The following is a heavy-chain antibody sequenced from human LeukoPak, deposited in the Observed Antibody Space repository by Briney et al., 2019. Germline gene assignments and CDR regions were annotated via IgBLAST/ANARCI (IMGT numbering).Heavy chain of an antibody. J-gene: IGHJ5*02. CDR1: GDSISSSNYF. D-gene: IGHD3-16*01. CDR3: ARGGITSLLNWFDP. CDR2: MFYYGST. Sequence: SETLALTCTVSGDSISSSNYFWGWIRQPPGKGLEWIGSMFYYGSTYYNASLKSRVTISLDTSNKQFSLKLRSVTAADTAVYYCARGGITSLLNWFDPWGQGILVTVSS. V-gene: IGHV4-39*07.